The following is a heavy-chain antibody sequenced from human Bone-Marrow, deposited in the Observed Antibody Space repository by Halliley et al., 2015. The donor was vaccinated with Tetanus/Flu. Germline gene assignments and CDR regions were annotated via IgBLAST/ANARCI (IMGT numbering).Heavy chain of an antibody. Sequence: IGYISHSGTPYSNPPLKSRVPISGAGSKNHFSLNLGSVPAADTAVYYCAREIQESGANWFDTWGQGTLVTVSS. CDR3: AREIQESGANWFDT. V-gene: IGHV4-30-2*01. J-gene: IGHJ5*02. CDR2: ISHSGTP. D-gene: IGHD7-27*01.